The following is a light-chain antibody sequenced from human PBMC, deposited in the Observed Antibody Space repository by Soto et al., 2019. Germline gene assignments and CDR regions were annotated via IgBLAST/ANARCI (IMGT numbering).Light chain of an antibody. CDR2: GAS. J-gene: IGKJ1*01. CDR3: LQDFNYPWS. Sequence: IQMTPSPSTLSASVVDRVTITCRASQGIRSDLDWYQQKPGKAPKLLIYGASNLQSGVPSRFSGSGSGAVFTLTISSLQPEDFATYYCLQDFNYPWSFGQGTKVDIK. CDR1: QGIRSD. V-gene: IGKV1-6*01.